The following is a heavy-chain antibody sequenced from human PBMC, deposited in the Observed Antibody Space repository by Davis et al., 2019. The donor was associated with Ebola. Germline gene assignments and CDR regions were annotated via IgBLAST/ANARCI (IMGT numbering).Heavy chain of an antibody. CDR3: TTPGGQDSGYDVFDI. CDR2: FDPKYDET. D-gene: IGHD5-12*01. J-gene: IGHJ3*02. CDR1: GYTLTELS. V-gene: IGHV1-24*01. Sequence: AASVKVSCKVSGYTLTELSVHWVRQAPGKGLEWMGSFDPKYDETIYAQKFQVRVTMTEDTSTHTAYMELSSLRSDDTAIYYCTTPGGQDSGYDVFDIWGQGTMVTVSS.